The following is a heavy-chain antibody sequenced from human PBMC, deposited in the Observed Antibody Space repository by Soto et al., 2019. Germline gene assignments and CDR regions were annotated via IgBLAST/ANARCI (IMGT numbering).Heavy chain of an antibody. CDR2: IYRGGST. CDR1: GFTVSSNY. D-gene: IGHD3-3*01. CDR3: VTFYHFWSGSTEVLGPAP. V-gene: IGHV3-53*05. J-gene: IGHJ5*02. Sequence: GGSLRLSCAASGFTVSSNYMSWVRQAPGKGLEWVSVIYRGGSTYYADSVKGRFTISRDNSKNTVYLQMSSLRSEDTSVYYCVTFYHFWSGSTEVLGPAPWGQGTLVTVSS.